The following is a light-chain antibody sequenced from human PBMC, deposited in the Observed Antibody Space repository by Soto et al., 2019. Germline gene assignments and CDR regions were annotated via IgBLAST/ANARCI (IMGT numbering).Light chain of an antibody. CDR3: QQRIIWPPVT. J-gene: IGKJ5*01. CDR1: PSVTNY. Sequence: EIVLTQSPATLSLSPGERATLSCRASPSVTNYLAWYQQKPGQAPRLLIYGAFNRATGIPARFSGSGSGTDFTLTISSLAPEDFAVYYCQQRIIWPPVTFGQGTRLEIK. CDR2: GAF. V-gene: IGKV3-11*01.